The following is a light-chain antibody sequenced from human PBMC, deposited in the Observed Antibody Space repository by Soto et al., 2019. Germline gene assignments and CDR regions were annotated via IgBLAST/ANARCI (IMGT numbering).Light chain of an antibody. CDR1: SSNIGAGYD. CDR3: QSYGSSLSGSSV. CDR2: GNT. Sequence: QSVLTPPPSVSRAPGQRVTISCTGSSSNIGAGYDVHWYQQLPGTAPKLLIYGNTNRPSGVPDRFSGSRSGTSASLPITGLQAEDDGDYCCQSYGSSLSGSSVFGSGPKAT. J-gene: IGLJ1*01. V-gene: IGLV1-40*01.